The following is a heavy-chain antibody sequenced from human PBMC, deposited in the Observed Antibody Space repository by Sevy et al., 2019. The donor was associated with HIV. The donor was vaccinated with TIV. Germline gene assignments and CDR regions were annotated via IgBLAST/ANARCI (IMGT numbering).Heavy chain of an antibody. CDR3: ARIKWASSSYAMDV. V-gene: IGHV3-53*01. D-gene: IGHD2-2*01. CDR1: GLTVGSLS. CDR2: IYSAGTT. J-gene: IGHJ6*02. Sequence: GGSLRLSCVASGLTVGSLSINWVRQAPGKGLEWVSLIYSAGTTFYSDSVKGRFIISRDNSNNTLDLQMNSLRAEDTAIYYCARIKWASSSYAMDVWGQGTTVTVSS.